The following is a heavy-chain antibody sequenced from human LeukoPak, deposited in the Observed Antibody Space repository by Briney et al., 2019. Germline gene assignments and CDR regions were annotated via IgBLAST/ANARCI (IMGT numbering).Heavy chain of an antibody. D-gene: IGHD4-17*01. CDR3: ASGPTYGDYLANWYYFDY. V-gene: IGHV1-2*02. CDR1: VYTFTGYY. J-gene: IGHJ4*02. Sequence: ASVNVSCKSSVYTFTGYYMHWVRQAPGQGLEWMGWINPNSGGTNYAQKFQGRVTMTRDTSISTAYMELSRLRSDDTAVYYCASGPTYGDYLANWYYFDYWGQGTLVTVSS. CDR2: INPNSGGT.